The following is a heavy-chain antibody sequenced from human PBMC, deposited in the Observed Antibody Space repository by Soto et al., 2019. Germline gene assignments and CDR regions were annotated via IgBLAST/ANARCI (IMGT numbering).Heavy chain of an antibody. CDR1: GGTFSSYA. CDR2: IIPIFGTA. J-gene: IGHJ4*02. Sequence: QVQLVQSGAEVKKPGSSVKVSCKASGGTFSSYAISWVRQAPGQGLEWMGGIIPIFGTANYAQKFQGRVTSTADESTSTAYMELSSLRSEDPAVYYCASDWDCSSTSCPPDYWGQGTLVTVSS. CDR3: ASDWDCSSTSCPPDY. D-gene: IGHD2-2*01. V-gene: IGHV1-69*01.